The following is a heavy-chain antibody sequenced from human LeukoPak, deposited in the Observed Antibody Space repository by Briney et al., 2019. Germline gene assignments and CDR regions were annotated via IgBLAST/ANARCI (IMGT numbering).Heavy chain of an antibody. CDR2: IYSGGSA. CDR1: GFTVSSNY. V-gene: IGHV3-66*01. D-gene: IGHD1-26*01. Sequence: SGGSLRLSCAASGFTVSSNYMSWVRQAPGKGLEWVSVIYSGGSAYYADSVKGRFTISRDDSKNTLYLQMDSLRADDTAVYYCAKAYSASPGGYFDYWGQGALVTVSS. CDR3: AKAYSASPGGYFDY. J-gene: IGHJ4*02.